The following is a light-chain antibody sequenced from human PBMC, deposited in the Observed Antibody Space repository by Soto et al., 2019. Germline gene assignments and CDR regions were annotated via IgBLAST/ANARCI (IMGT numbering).Light chain of an antibody. Sequence: EIVLTQSPGTLSLSPGERATLSCSASQSVSSSYLAWHQQKPGQAPRLLIYGASSRATGIPDRFSGSGSGTDFTLTISRLEPEDFAVYYCQQYGSSPWTFGQGTKVDIK. J-gene: IGKJ1*01. CDR2: GAS. V-gene: IGKV3-20*01. CDR1: QSVSSSY. CDR3: QQYGSSPWT.